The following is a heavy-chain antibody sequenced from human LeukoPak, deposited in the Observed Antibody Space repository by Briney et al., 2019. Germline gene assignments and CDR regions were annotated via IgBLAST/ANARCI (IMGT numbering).Heavy chain of an antibody. CDR3: AKDSYGIGPLLD. CDR2: ISGDGGST. CDR1: GFTFDDYA. D-gene: IGHD5-18*01. V-gene: IGHV3-43*02. J-gene: IGHJ4*02. Sequence: PGGSLRLXCAASGFTFDDYAMHWVRQAPGKGLEWVSLISGDGGSTIYADSVKGRFTISRDNSKNSLYLQMNSLRTEDTALYYCAKDSYGIGPLLDWGQGNLVTVSS.